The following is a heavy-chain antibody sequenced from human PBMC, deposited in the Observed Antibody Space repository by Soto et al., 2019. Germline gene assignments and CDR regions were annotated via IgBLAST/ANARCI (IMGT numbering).Heavy chain of an antibody. CDR2: ISPYNDDT. V-gene: IGHV1-18*01. CDR3: AKRGYYDSSDSRNYHYYGMDV. D-gene: IGHD3-22*01. J-gene: IGHJ6*02. CDR1: GYTFSSYG. Sequence: QAQLVQSGAEVKKPGASVKVSCKASGYTFSSYGISWVRQAPGQGLEWLGWISPYNDDTNYSQNLQGRVTMTPDTSTRTAYMDLRSLRPDDTAVYYCAKRGYYDSSDSRNYHYYGMDVWGQGTPVNVSS.